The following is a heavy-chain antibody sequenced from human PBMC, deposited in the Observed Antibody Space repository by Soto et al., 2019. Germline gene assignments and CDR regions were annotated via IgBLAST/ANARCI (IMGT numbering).Heavy chain of an antibody. Sequence: SVKVSCKASGGTFSSYTISWVRQAPGQGLEWMGRIIPILGIANYAQKFQGRVTITADKSTSTAYMELSSLRSEDTAVYYCAREDPGVVRGVTEYYYYYMYVWGKGTTVTLSS. D-gene: IGHD3-10*01. CDR1: GGTFSSYT. CDR3: AREDPGVVRGVTEYYYYYMYV. CDR2: IIPILGIA. V-gene: IGHV1-69*04. J-gene: IGHJ6*03.